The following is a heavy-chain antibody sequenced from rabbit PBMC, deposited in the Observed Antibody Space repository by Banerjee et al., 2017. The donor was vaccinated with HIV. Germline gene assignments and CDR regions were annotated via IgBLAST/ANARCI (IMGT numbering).Heavy chain of an antibody. Sequence: QEQLVESGGGLVQPEGSLTLTCTASGFDFSSYYYMCWVRQAPGKGLELIACIYTSSGSTWYASWVNGRFTISRSTSLNTVDLRMTSLTAADTATYFCARDLAGVIGWNFNLWGQGTLVTVS. D-gene: IGHD4-1*01. CDR2: IYTSSGST. CDR1: GFDFSSYYY. CDR3: ARDLAGVIGWNFNL. V-gene: IGHV1S43*01. J-gene: IGHJ4*01.